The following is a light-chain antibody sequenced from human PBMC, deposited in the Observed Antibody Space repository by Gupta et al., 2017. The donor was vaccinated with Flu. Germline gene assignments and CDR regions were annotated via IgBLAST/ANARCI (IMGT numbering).Light chain of an antibody. Sequence: DIQMTQSPSSLSASVEDRVTITCQASQDISNFLNWYQLKPGKAPKLLIYGASNLETGVPSRFSGTGSGTDFTFTINSLQPDDIATYYCQQNHHVPYTFGQGTNLEIK. CDR3: QQNHHVPYT. CDR2: GAS. V-gene: IGKV1-33*01. CDR1: QDISNF. J-gene: IGKJ2*01.